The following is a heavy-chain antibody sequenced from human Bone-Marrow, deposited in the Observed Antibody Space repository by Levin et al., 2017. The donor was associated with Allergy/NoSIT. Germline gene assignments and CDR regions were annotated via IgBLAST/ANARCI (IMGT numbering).Heavy chain of an antibody. J-gene: IGHJ6*02. Sequence: PSQTLSLTCTFSGFSLNTNGMCVTWVRQAPGKALEWLALIDWDDDKYYTTSLKTRLSVSSDTATNQVVLSMTNMDPVDTGTYYCARISTAASGNYGMDVWGQGTTVTVSS. V-gene: IGHV2-70*20. D-gene: IGHD6-13*01. CDR2: IDWDDDK. CDR1: GFSLNTNGMC. CDR3: ARISTAASGNYGMDV.